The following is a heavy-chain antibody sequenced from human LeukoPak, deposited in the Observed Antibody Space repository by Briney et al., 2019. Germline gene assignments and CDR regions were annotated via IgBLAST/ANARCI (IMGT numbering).Heavy chain of an antibody. CDR2: IYTSGST. CDR1: GGSISSGSYY. CDR3: ARGNYGDYQLYSL. J-gene: IGHJ4*02. D-gene: IGHD4-17*01. V-gene: IGHV4-61*02. Sequence: NPSETLSLTCTVSGGSISSGSYYWRWIRQPAGKGLEWIGRIYTSGSTNYNPSLKSRVTISVDTSKNQFSLKLSSVTAADTAVYYCARGNYGDYQLYSLWGQGTLVTVSS.